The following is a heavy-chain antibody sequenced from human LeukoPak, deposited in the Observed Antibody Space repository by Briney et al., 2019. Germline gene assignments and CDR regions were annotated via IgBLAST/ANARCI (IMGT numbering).Heavy chain of an antibody. V-gene: IGHV3-23*01. CDR1: GFTFSRYA. J-gene: IGHJ4*02. D-gene: IGHD5-12*01. CDR2: ISGSGGST. CDR3: AKDIQGYVFDY. Sequence: AGGSLRLSCAASGFTFSRYAMSWVRRAPGKGLEWVSGISGSGGSTYYADSVKGRFTISRDNSKNTLYLQMKSLRAEDTAVYYCAKDIQGYVFDYWGQGNLVTVSS.